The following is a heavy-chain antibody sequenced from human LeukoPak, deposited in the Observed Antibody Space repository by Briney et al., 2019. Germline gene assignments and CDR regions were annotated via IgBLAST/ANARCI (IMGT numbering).Heavy chain of an antibody. J-gene: IGHJ4*02. CDR2: IDSDGSST. CDR3: ASGQFWSGYYYDY. CDR1: GFTFSNFW. Sequence: TGGSLRLSCAASGFTFSNFWMHWVRQAPGKGLVWVSRIDSDGSSTSYADSVKGRFTISRNNAENTLYLQMNSLRAEDTAVYFCASGQFWSGYYYDYWGQGTLVTVPS. V-gene: IGHV3-74*01. D-gene: IGHD3-3*01.